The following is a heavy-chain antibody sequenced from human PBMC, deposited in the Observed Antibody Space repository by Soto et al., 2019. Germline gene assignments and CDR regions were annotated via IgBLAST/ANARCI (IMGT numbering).Heavy chain of an antibody. D-gene: IGHD3-16*01. Sequence: SGPTLVNPTQTLTLTCSFSGFSLTTHGVCVSWIRQPPGKALEWLALIDWDDGKYYNTSLKTRLTISKDTPKNQVVLTMANVVPSDTATYFCARTRISEGVRRQFFIGMDVWGQGTTVPV. CDR2: IDWDDGK. J-gene: IGHJ6*02. CDR1: GFSLTTHGVC. CDR3: ARTRISEGVRRQFFIGMDV. V-gene: IGHV2-70*01.